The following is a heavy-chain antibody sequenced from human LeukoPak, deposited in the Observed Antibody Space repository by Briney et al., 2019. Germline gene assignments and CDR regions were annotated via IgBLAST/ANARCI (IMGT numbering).Heavy chain of an antibody. D-gene: IGHD5-24*01. Sequence: SETLSLTCTVSGGSISSYYWSWIRQPPGKGLEWIGYIYTSGSTNYNPSLKSRVTMSVDTSKNQFSLKLSSVTAADTAMYYCARDKMATILGAFDIWGQGTMVTVSS. CDR1: GGSISSYY. CDR3: ARDKMATILGAFDI. J-gene: IGHJ3*02. CDR2: IYTSGST. V-gene: IGHV4-4*09.